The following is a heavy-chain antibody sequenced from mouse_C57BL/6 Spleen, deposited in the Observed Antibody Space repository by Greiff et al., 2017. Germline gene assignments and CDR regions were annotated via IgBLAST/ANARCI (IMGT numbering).Heavy chain of an antibody. J-gene: IGHJ4*01. D-gene: IGHD1-1*01. CDR2: INPNNGGT. V-gene: IGHV1-22*01. CDR1: GYTFTDYN. Sequence: VQLKQSGPELVKPGASVKMSCKASGYTFTDYNMHWVKQSHGKSLEWIGYINPNNGGTSYNQKFKGKATLTVNKSSSTAYMELRSLTSEDSAVDYCARWGYYGSRYYAMDYWGQGTSVTVSS. CDR3: ARWGYYGSRYYAMDY.